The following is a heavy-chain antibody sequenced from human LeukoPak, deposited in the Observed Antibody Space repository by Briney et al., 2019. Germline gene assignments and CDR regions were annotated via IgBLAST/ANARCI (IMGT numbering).Heavy chain of an antibody. CDR3: ARARDSSGYYDWFDP. CDR1: GYTFTSYD. CDR2: MNPNSGNT. Sequence: ASVKVSCKASGYTFTSYDINWGRQATGQGLEWMGWMNPNSGNTGYAQKFQGRVTMTRNTSISTAYMELSSLRSEDTAVYYCARARDSSGYYDWFDPWGQGTLVTVSS. V-gene: IGHV1-8*01. D-gene: IGHD3-22*01. J-gene: IGHJ5*02.